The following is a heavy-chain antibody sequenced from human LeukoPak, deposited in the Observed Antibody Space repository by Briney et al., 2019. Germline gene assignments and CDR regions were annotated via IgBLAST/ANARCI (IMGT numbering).Heavy chain of an antibody. Sequence: GGSLRLSCAASGLTFSTYGMHWVRQAPGKGLEWVAFIQNDGNDKYYADSVKGRFTISRDNSKNTLDLQMNGLRAEDTAVYYCAKPTHSWELLPFDCWGQGTLVTVSS. CDR3: AKPTHSWELLPFDC. J-gene: IGHJ4*02. CDR2: IQNDGNDK. D-gene: IGHD1-26*01. V-gene: IGHV3-30*02. CDR1: GLTFSTYG.